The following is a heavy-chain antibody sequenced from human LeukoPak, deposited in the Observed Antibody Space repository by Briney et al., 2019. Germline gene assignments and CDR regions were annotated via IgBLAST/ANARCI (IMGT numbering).Heavy chain of an antibody. J-gene: IGHJ4*02. D-gene: IGHD3-9*01. CDR2: IYSGGST. CDR3: ARGLRYFDWLLNY. V-gene: IGHV3-66*01. CDR1: GFTVSSNY. Sequence: GGSLRLSCAASGFTVSSNYMSWVRQAPGKGLEWVSVIYSGGSTYYADSVKGRFTISRDNSKNTVYLQMNTLGAEDTAVYYCARGLRYFDWLLNYWGQGTLVTVSS.